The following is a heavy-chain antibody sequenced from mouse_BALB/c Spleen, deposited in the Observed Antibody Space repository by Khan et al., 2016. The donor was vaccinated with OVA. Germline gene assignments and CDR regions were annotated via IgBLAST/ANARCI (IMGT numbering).Heavy chain of an antibody. V-gene: IGHV5-6*01. D-gene: IGHD4-1*01. CDR1: GFTFSSYS. J-gene: IGHJ3*01. CDR3: ADHLTGAFAY. CDR2: ISSGGDYT. Sequence: EVQLQESGGDLVKPGGSLKLSCAASGFTFSSYSMSWVRQTPDKRLEWVASISSGGDYTYYPDSVTGRFTISRDNAKNTLYLQMSDRKSEDTAMYYGADHLTGAFAYWGQGTLVTVSA.